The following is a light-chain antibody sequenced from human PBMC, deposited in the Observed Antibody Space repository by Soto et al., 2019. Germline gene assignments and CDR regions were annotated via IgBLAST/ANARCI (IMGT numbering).Light chain of an antibody. J-gene: IGKJ1*01. CDR2: GAS. Sequence: EIVMTQSPATLSVSPGERATLSSRASQSVSGNLAWYQQKPGQAPRLLIYGASARATGIPARFSGSGSGTEFTLTISSLQSEDFAVYYCQQYNNWLTWTFGKGTKVEIK. V-gene: IGKV3-15*01. CDR1: QSVSGN. CDR3: QQYNNWLTWT.